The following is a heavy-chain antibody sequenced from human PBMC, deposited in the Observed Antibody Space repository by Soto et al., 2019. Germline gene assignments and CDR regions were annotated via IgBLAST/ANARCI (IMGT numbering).Heavy chain of an antibody. J-gene: IGHJ5*02. Sequence: QVQLVQSGAEVKKPGASVKVSCKASGYTFTGHYMHWVRQAPGQGLEWMGWINPNSGGTNYAQKCHGRVAWARDTSISTAYKELRRLTYDDTTVYYCARGRLVRRVNRLDWFDPWGQGTLVTVSS. V-gene: IGHV1-2*02. CDR2: INPNSGGT. CDR3: ARGRLVRRVNRLDWFDP. D-gene: IGHD3-10*01. CDR1: GYTFTGHY.